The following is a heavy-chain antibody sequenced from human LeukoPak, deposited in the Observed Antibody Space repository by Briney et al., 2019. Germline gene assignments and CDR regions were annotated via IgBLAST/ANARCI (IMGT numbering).Heavy chain of an antibody. CDR1: GGSISSSSYY. J-gene: IGHJ4*02. CDR3: ARVSGYSYSYFDY. CDR2: IYYSGST. Sequence: SETLSLTCTVSGGSISSSSYYWGWIRQPPGKGLEWIGSIYYSGSTYYNPSLKSRVTISVDTSKNQFSLKLSSVTAADTAVCYCARVSGYSYSYFDYWGQGTLVTVSS. D-gene: IGHD2-21*02. V-gene: IGHV4-39*07.